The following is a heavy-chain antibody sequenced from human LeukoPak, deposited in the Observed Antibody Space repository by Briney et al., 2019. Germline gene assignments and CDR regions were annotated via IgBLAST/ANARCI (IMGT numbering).Heavy chain of an antibody. CDR3: ARVPSASRPGVVILRPAAFDI. CDR1: GGSISSGDYY. V-gene: IGHV4-30-4*02. D-gene: IGHD3-3*01. J-gene: IGHJ3*02. Sequence: KTSETLSLTCTVSGGSISSGDYYWSWIRQPPGKGLEWIVYIYYSGSTYYNPSLKSRVTISVDTSKNQFSLKLSSVTAADTAVYYCARVPSASRPGVVILRPAAFDIWGQGTMVTVSS. CDR2: IYYSGST.